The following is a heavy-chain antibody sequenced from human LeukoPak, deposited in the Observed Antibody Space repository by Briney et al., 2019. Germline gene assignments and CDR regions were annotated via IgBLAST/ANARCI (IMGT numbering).Heavy chain of an antibody. CDR2: IYASGTT. V-gene: IGHV4-4*07. Sequence: SQTLSLTCTVSGGSISSDSWNWIRQPAGKGLEWIGRIYASGTTNYNPSFKSRVTMSIDTSKSQFSLQLASVTAADTAVYYCARGTYFSDTYYFDYWGQGTLVTVSS. CDR3: ARGTYFSDTYYFDY. CDR1: GGSISSDS. J-gene: IGHJ4*02. D-gene: IGHD3-22*01.